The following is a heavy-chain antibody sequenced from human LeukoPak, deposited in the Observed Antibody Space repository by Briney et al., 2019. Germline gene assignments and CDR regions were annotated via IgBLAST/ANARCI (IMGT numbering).Heavy chain of an antibody. CDR2: IYTSGST. Sequence: SETLSLTCTVSGGSSSSCYWSWIRQPAGKGLEWIGRIYTSGSTNYNPSLKSRVTMSVDTSKNQFSLKLSSVTAADTAVYYCARVAEPQRKLTYYFDYWGQGTLVTVSS. J-gene: IGHJ4*02. V-gene: IGHV4-4*07. CDR1: GGSSSSCY. D-gene: IGHD1-14*01. CDR3: ARVAEPQRKLTYYFDY.